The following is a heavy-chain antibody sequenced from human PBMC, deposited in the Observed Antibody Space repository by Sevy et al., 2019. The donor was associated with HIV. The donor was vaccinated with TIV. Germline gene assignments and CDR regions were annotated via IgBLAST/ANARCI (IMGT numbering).Heavy chain of an antibody. V-gene: IGHV3-53*01. CDR1: GFTVSSNY. Sequence: GGSLRLSCAASGFTVSSNYMSWVRQAPGKGLEWVSIIFSGGGTYYVDSLEGRFTISRDNSKNMVYLQMNSLRAEDTVVFYWARGATFYSDGGWWVLSVLCAFDIWGRVTMVTVSS. CDR2: IFSGGGT. D-gene: IGHD3-22*01. CDR3: ARGATFYSDGGWWVLSVLCAFDI. J-gene: IGHJ3*02.